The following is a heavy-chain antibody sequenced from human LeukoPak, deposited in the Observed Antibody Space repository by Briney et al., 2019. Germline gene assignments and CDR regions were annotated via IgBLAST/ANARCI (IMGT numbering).Heavy chain of an antibody. CDR1: GGSLSSYY. V-gene: IGHV4-39*07. J-gene: IGHJ4*02. Sequence: SETLSLTCTVSGGSLSSYYWGWIRQPPGKGLEWIGRIYYSGSTYYNPSLTSRGTISVDTSKNQFSLKLSSVTAADTAVYYCARLRTEWELCFDYWGQGTLVTVSS. CDR3: ARLRTEWELCFDY. CDR2: IYYSGST. D-gene: IGHD1-26*01.